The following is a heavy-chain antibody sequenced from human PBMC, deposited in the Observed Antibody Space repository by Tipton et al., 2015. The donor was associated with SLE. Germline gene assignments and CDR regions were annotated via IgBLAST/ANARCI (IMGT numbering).Heavy chain of an antibody. D-gene: IGHD6-19*01. V-gene: IGHV4-34*01. Sequence: TLSLTCAVYGGSFSGYYWNWIRQPPGKGLEWIGEINHSGSTNYNPSLKSRVTISADTSKNQFSLKLSSVTAADTAVYYCARGYKQLSRQWLATVYMDVWGKGTTVTVSS. CDR3: ARGYKQLSRQWLATVYMDV. CDR2: INHSGST. CDR1: GGSFSGYY. J-gene: IGHJ6*03.